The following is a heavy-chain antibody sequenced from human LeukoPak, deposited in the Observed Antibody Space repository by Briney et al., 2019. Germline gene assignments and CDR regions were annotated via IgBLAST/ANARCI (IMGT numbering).Heavy chain of an antibody. CDR2: IYYSGST. J-gene: IGHJ4*02. Sequence: LRLSCAASGFTFSSYEMNWVRQAPGKGLEWIGYIYYSGSTNYNPSLKSRVTIAVDTSKNQFSLKLSSVTAADTAVYYCATFGRRDGYNPYYFDYWGQGSLVTVSS. D-gene: IGHD5-24*01. CDR1: GFTFSSYE. CDR3: ATFGRRDGYNPYYFDY. V-gene: IGHV4-59*08.